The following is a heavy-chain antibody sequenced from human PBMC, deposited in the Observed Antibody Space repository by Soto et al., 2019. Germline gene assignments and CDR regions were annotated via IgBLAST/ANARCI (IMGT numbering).Heavy chain of an antibody. CDR1: GDSVSSNTVV. CDR3: ARSNAADRPRVGYYYFMDV. Sequence: SQTLSLTCAISGDSVSSNTVVWSWIRQSPSRGLEWLGMTYYRSKWYNDYAVSVKSRVTINPDTTKNQFSLQLNSVTPEDTAVYFCARSNAADRPRVGYYYFMDVRGKGTTVTAP. D-gene: IGHD1-1*01. J-gene: IGHJ6*03. V-gene: IGHV6-1*01. CDR2: TYYRSKWYN.